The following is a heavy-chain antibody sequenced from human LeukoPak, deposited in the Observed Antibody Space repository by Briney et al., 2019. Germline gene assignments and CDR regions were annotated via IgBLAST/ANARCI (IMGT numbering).Heavy chain of an antibody. V-gene: IGHV3-30*01. CDR3: ARDPASYYGSGKGVY. D-gene: IGHD3-10*01. CDR2: ISYDGSNK. Sequence: TGGSLRLSCAASGFTFSSYWMSWVRQAPGKGLEWVAVISYDGSNKYYADSVKGRFTISRDNSKNTLYLQMNSLRAEDTAVYYCARDPASYYGSGKGVYWGQGTLVTVSS. J-gene: IGHJ4*02. CDR1: GFTFSSYW.